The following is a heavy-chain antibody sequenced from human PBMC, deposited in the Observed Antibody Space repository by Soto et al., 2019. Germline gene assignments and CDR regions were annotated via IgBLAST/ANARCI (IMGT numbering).Heavy chain of an antibody. Sequence: GGSLRLSCAASGFTFSSYGMHWVRQAPGKGLEWVAVISYDGSNKYYADSVKGRFTISRDNSKNTLYLQMNSLRAEDTAVYYCANDGFGELTGGMDVRGQGTTVTVSS. CDR3: ANDGFGELTGGMDV. D-gene: IGHD3-10*01. J-gene: IGHJ6*02. CDR2: ISYDGSNK. CDR1: GFTFSSYG. V-gene: IGHV3-30*18.